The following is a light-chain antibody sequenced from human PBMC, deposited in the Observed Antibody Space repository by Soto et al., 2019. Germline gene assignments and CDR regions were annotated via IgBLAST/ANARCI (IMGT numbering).Light chain of an antibody. Sequence: DIPIAQISTSLFHSLGDRVTNTCQASQDISNYLNWYQQKPGKAPKLLIYDASNLETGVPSRFSGSGSGTDFTFTISSLQPEDIATYYCQQYDNLPLTFGQGTRLEIK. V-gene: IGKV1-33*01. CDR2: DAS. J-gene: IGKJ5*01. CDR3: QQYDNLPLT. CDR1: QDISNY.